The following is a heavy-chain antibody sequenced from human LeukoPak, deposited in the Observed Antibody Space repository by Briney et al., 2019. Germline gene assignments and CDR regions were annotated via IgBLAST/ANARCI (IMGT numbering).Heavy chain of an antibody. CDR2: SYYTGSI. Sequence: TSETLSLTCTVSGGSITNNNYYWGWIRQPPGKGLEWVGSSYYTGSIYSNPPLKSRVIISIDTSKNEITLKLNSVTAADTAVYYCGGSHSATWYDWWGQGTLVTVAS. CDR3: GGSHSATWYDW. CDR1: GGSITNNNYY. V-gene: IGHV4-39*06. D-gene: IGHD2-15*01. J-gene: IGHJ4*01.